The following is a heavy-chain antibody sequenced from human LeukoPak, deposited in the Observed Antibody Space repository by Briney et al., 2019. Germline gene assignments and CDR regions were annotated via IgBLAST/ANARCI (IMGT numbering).Heavy chain of an antibody. CDR2: ISSSNSTI. CDR1: GFTFSSYS. CDR3: ARPHYYYDSSGYYYVVYFDY. Sequence: GGSLRLSCAASGFTFSSYSMNWVRQAPGKGLEWVSYISSSNSTIYYADSVKGRFTISRDNAKNSLYLQMNSLRDEDTAVYYCARPHYYYDSSGYYYVVYFDYWGQGTLVTVSS. D-gene: IGHD3-22*01. V-gene: IGHV3-48*02. J-gene: IGHJ4*02.